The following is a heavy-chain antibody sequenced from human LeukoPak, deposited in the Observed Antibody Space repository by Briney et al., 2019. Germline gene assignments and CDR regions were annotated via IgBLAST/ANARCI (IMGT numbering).Heavy chain of an antibody. J-gene: IGHJ4*02. Sequence: GGSLRLSCAASGLTFSSYWMSWVRQAPGKGLEWVANIKQDGSEKYYVDSVKGRFTISRDNAKNSLYLQMNSLRAEDTAVYYCARFRYYDSSGYYYYFDYWGQGTLVTVSS. V-gene: IGHV3-7*05. CDR3: ARFRYYDSSGYYYYFDY. CDR1: GLTFSSYW. D-gene: IGHD3-22*01. CDR2: IKQDGSEK.